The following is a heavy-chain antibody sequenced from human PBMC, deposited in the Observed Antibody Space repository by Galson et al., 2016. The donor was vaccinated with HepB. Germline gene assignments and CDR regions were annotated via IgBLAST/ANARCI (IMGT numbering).Heavy chain of an antibody. V-gene: IGHV1-3*01. J-gene: IGHJ4*02. Sequence: SVKVSCKASGYIFTTYAIHWVRQAPGQGLEWMGWIHGGNGDTKYSQKFQGRVTITRDTSASSAYLELSSLKSEDTAGYFCASDRGGDILGGVAAYYFDHWGQGTLVTVSS. CDR2: IHGGNGDT. CDR3: ASDRGGDILGGVAAYYFDH. D-gene: IGHD2-15*01. CDR1: GYIFTTYA.